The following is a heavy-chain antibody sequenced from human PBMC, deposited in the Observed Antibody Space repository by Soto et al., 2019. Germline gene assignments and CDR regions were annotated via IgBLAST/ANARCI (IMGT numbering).Heavy chain of an antibody. V-gene: IGHV3-23*01. CDR2: ISGSGGST. CDR1: GFTFSSYA. D-gene: IGHD6-13*01. J-gene: IGHJ6*02. CDR3: AKDGGYSSSWYYYYGMDV. Sequence: GGSLRLSCAASGFTFSSYAMSWVRQAPGKGLEWVSAISGSGGSTYYADSVKGRFTISRDNSKNTLYLQMNSLRAEDTAVYYCAKDGGYSSSWYYYYGMDVWGQGTTVTVSS.